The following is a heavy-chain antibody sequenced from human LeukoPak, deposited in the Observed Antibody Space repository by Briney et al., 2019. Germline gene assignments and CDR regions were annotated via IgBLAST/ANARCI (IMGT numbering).Heavy chain of an antibody. CDR2: ISSSGSML. D-gene: IGHD5-12*01. J-gene: IGHJ4*02. V-gene: IGHV3-11*04. CDR3: TTRDHGYSGYDGRVDY. CDR1: GFTFSDYY. Sequence: PGGSLRLSCTVSGFTFSDYYMSWVRQAPGKGLEWVSYISSSGSMLHYADSVEGRFTISRDNGKSSLYLQMSSLRVEDTAVYYCTTRDHGYSGYDGRVDYWGQGTLVTVSS.